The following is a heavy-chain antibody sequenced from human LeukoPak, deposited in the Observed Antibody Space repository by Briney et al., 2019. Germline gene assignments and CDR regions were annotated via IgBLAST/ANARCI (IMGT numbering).Heavy chain of an antibody. CDR1: GFTFSSYS. D-gene: IGHD1-7*01. Sequence: GGSLRLSCAASGFTFSSYSMNWVRPAPGKGLEGVSYISSGSDTIYYADSVKGRFTISRDNAKNSLYLQMNSLRAEDTAVYYCARGDNWNSYYYYYMDVWGKGTTVTVSS. V-gene: IGHV3-48*04. CDR2: ISSGSDTI. CDR3: ARGDNWNSYYYYYMDV. J-gene: IGHJ6*03.